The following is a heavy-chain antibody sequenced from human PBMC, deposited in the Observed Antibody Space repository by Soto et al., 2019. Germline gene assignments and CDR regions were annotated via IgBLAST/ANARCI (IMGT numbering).Heavy chain of an antibody. CDR1: GYTFTSYD. CDR2: MNPNSGNT. CDR3: ATGGYDFWSGPPRDSYYNYMDV. J-gene: IGHJ6*03. D-gene: IGHD3-3*01. Sequence: ASVKVSCKASGYTFTSYDINWVRQATGQGLEWMGWMNPNSGNTGYAQKFQGRVTMTRNTSISTAYMELSSLRSEDTAVYYCATGGYDFWSGPPRDSYYNYMDVWGKGTTVTVSS. V-gene: IGHV1-8*01.